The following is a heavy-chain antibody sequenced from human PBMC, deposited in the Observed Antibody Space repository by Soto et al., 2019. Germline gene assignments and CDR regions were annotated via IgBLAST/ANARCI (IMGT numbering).Heavy chain of an antibody. CDR1: GGSFSGHY. CDR2: INHSGST. Sequence: PSETLSLTCAVHGGSFSGHYWGWNRQPPGKGLEWIGEINHSGSTNYNPSLKSRVTISVDTSKNQFSLKLSSVTAADTAVYYCARGYRNWFDPWGQXTLVTVS. V-gene: IGHV4-34*01. CDR3: ARGYRNWFDP. J-gene: IGHJ5*02.